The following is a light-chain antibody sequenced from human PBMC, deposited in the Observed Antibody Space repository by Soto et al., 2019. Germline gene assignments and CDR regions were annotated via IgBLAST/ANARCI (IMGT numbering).Light chain of an antibody. CDR2: DDS. V-gene: IGLV3-21*02. CDR3: QVWDTSSDHYV. CDR1: NIGSKS. Sequence: SYEQTQPPSVSVAPGQTAKIICGGNNIGSKSVQWYQQKPGQAPVLVVYDDSDRPSGIPERFSGSKSWNTATLTISRVEAGDEADYYCQVWDTSSDHYVFGTGTKVTVL. J-gene: IGLJ1*01.